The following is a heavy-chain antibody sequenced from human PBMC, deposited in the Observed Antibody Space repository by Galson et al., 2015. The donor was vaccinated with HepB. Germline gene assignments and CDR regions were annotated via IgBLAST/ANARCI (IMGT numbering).Heavy chain of an antibody. Sequence: SVKVSCKASRDIFTRYTLNWLRQAPGQGPEWMGGINIYIGNANYAQKFQGRVIITADASTGTAYLELSSLRSEDTAMYYCAGGGGTGCGGSTFDYWGQGTLVTVAS. V-gene: IGHV1-69*13. CDR3: AGGGGTGCGGSTFDY. CDR1: RDIFTRYT. CDR2: INIYIGNA. D-gene: IGHD2-21*01. J-gene: IGHJ4*02.